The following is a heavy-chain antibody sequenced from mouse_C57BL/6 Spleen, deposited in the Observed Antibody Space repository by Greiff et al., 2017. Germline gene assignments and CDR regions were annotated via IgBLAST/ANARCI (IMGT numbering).Heavy chain of an antibody. V-gene: IGHV3-6*01. CDR3: ARGTAYWYFDG. J-gene: IGHJ1*03. CDR2: ISYDGSN. Sequence: EVQLVESGPGLVKPSQSLSLTCSVTGYSITSGYYWNWIRQFPGNKLEWMGYISYDGSNNYNPSLKNRISITRDTSKNQFFLKLNSVTTEDTATYYCARGTAYWYFDGWGTGTTVTVSS. CDR1: GYSITSGYY.